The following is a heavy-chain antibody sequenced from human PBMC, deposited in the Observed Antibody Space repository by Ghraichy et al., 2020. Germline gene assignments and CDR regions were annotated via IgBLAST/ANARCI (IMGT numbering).Heavy chain of an antibody. Sequence: LSLTCAAFGFTFSNYWMTWVRQAPGRGLEWVANIKQDESEKYYVDSVKGRFTISRDNAKNLLYLQMNSLRVEDTAVYYCARDGLYGGVWYDAFDVWGQGTMVTVSS. J-gene: IGHJ3*01. CDR2: IKQDESEK. CDR3: ARDGLYGGVWYDAFDV. V-gene: IGHV3-7*01. D-gene: IGHD6-19*01. CDR1: GFTFSNYW.